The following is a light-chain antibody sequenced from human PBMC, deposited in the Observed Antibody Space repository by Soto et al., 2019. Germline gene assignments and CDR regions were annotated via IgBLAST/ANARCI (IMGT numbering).Light chain of an antibody. CDR3: AAWDDSLSVV. J-gene: IGLJ3*02. CDR2: RNN. V-gene: IGLV1-47*01. Sequence: QSVLTQAPSASGTPGQRVTISCSGSSSNIGSNFVYWYQQLPGTAPKVLIYRNNQRHSGVPDRFSCSKSGTSASVAISGLRSEDEAIYYCAAWDDSLSVVFGRGTKLTVL. CDR1: SSNIGSNF.